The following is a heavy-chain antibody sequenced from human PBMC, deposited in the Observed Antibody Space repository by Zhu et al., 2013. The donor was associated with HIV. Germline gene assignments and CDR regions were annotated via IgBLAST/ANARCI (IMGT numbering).Heavy chain of an antibody. Sequence: QVQLQESGPGVVRPSETLPLTCNVSGGSLSNYHWSWIRQAPGKGLEWIGYIYNSGTTSYNPSLGSRVTISEDTSKNQFSLKLSSVTAADTAVYYCARELLVGAAVVWYFDLWGLAPVVTVSS. CDR3: ARELLVGAAVVWYFDL. CDR2: IYNSGTT. J-gene: IGHJ2*01. CDR1: GGSLSNYH. V-gene: IGHV4-59*12. D-gene: IGHD1-26*01.